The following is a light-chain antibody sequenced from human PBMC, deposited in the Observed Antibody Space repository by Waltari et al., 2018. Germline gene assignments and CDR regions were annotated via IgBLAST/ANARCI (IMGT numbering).Light chain of an antibody. J-gene: IGKJ1*01. CDR1: QSLVHSDGDTY. CDR2: KVS. Sequence: VVMTQSPRSLSVTLGQPASISCRSSQSLVHSDGDTYLHWFQQRPGQSPRRLINKVSERDPGVPDRFSGSGSGTDFTLEISTVEAEDVGVYYCMQSTHWPPWTCGQGTKVEIK. CDR3: MQSTHWPPWT. V-gene: IGKV2-30*02.